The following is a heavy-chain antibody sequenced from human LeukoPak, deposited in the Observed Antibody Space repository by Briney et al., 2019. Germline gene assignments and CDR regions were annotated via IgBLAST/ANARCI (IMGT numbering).Heavy chain of an antibody. V-gene: IGHV3-23*01. Sequence: GGSLRLSCVASGFTFSSNAMSWVRQAPGGGLEWVSGINNLGGSTYYADSVKGRFTISRDNSKNTLYLQMNSLRAEDTAVYYCAKDSGSYYWAYAFDIWGQGTMVTVSS. CDR2: INNLGGST. D-gene: IGHD1-26*01. CDR1: GFTFSSNA. CDR3: AKDSGSYYWAYAFDI. J-gene: IGHJ3*02.